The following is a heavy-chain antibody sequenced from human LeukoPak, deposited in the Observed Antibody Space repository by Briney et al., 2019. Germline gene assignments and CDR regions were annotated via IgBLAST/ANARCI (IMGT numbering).Heavy chain of an antibody. CDR1: GFTFSSYW. CDR2: IKSDGDT. Sequence: GGSLRLSCTASGFTFSSYWMHWARQTPGQGLMWVARIKSDGDTIYSDSVQSRFTISRDNAKNTAYLQMNSLRVDDTAIYFCTRAITYFYGSVTYDWFESWGQGSRVTVSS. J-gene: IGHJ5*01. D-gene: IGHD3-10*01. V-gene: IGHV3-74*01. CDR3: TRAITYFYGSVTYDWFES.